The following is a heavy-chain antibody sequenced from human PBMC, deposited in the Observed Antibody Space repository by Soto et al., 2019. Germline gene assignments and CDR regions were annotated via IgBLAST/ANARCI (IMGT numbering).Heavy chain of an antibody. Sequence: QVQLVQSGAEVKKPGSSVKVSCKASGGTFSSYAISWVRQAPGQGLEWMGGIIPIFGTANYAQKFQGRVTIPADESTSTAYMELSSLRSEDTAVYYCARVPSYDSSGYRHDAFDIWGQGTMVTVSS. J-gene: IGHJ3*02. CDR1: GGTFSSYA. CDR3: ARVPSYDSSGYRHDAFDI. D-gene: IGHD3-22*01. CDR2: IIPIFGTA. V-gene: IGHV1-69*12.